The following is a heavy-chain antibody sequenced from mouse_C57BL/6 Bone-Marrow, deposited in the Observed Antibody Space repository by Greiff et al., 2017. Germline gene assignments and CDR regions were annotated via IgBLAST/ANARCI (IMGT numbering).Heavy chain of an antibody. CDR3: ARRGGYYCSFDV. CDR1: GYTFTSYW. CDR2: IHPNSGST. D-gene: IGHD1-1*01. Sequence: VQLQQSGAELVKPGASVKLSCKASGYTFTSYWMHWVKQRPGQGLEWIGMIHPNSGSTNYNEKFKSKATLTVDKSSSTAYMQLSSLTSEDSAVYYCARRGGYYCSFDVWGTGTTVTVSS. V-gene: IGHV1-64*01. J-gene: IGHJ1*03.